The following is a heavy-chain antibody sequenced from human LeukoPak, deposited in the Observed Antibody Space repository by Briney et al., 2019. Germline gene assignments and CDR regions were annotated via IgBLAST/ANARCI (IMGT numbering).Heavy chain of an antibody. CDR1: GYTFTTYG. CDR2: ISPYNDNT. Sequence: ASVKVSCKASGYTFTTYGIVWLRQAPGEGIQWMGWISPYNDNTKYAQKLQGRVTMTADTSTGTAYMDLRSLRSDDTAVYYCARGMPAAAGSDAFDIWGQGTMVTVSS. D-gene: IGHD6-13*01. CDR3: ARGMPAAAGSDAFDI. J-gene: IGHJ3*02. V-gene: IGHV1-18*01.